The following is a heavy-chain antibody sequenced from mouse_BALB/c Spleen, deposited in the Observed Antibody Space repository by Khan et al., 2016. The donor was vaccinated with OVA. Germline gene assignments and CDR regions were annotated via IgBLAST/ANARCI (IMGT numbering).Heavy chain of an antibody. Sequence: EVQLQQSGPEVVKPGASMKISCKASGYSFTAYTMNWVKQSHGKNLEWIGLINPYNGGTSYNQKFKGKATLSVDKSSSTANMELLSLTSEDSAVYYCARSGYGNYVYYVMDYWGQGTSVTVSS. CDR2: INPYNGGT. CDR1: GYSFTAYT. J-gene: IGHJ4*01. D-gene: IGHD2-10*02. CDR3: ARSGYGNYVYYVMDY. V-gene: IGHV1-18*01.